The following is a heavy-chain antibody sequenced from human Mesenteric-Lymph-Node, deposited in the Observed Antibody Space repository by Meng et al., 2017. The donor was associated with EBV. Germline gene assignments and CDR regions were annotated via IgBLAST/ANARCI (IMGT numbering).Heavy chain of an antibody. D-gene: IGHD3-9*01. CDR3: ASETYYDILTGYSNWFDP. V-gene: IGHV3-21*01. CDR2: ISSSSSYI. CDR1: GFTFSSYS. Sequence: EVQLVESGGXXXXXGXSLXLSCAALGFTFSSYSMNWVRQAPGKGLEWVSSISSSSSYIYYADSVKGRFTISRDNAKNSLYLQMNSLRAEDTAVYYCASETYYDILTGYSNWFDPWGQGTLVTVSS. J-gene: IGHJ5*02.